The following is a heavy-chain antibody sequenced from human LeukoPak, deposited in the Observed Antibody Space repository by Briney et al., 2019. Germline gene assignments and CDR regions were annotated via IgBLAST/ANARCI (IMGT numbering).Heavy chain of an antibody. CDR1: GDSISSSGYF. CDR3: TRPTTRSSRWYPSDAFDI. CDR2: MLYSRST. Sequence: SETLSLTCSVSGDSISSSGYFWAWIRQPPGKGPEWIGSMLYSRSTYYNPSPTGRVTISVDTSKNQFSLKLNSVTAADTAIYYCTRPTTRSSRWYPSDAFDIWGQGTMVTVSS. J-gene: IGHJ3*02. V-gene: IGHV4-39*01. D-gene: IGHD6-13*01.